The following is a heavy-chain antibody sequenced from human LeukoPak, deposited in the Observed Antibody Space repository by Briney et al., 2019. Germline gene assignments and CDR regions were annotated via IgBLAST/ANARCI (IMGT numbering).Heavy chain of an antibody. CDR3: AMDSSWLPLKFDY. J-gene: IGHJ4*02. D-gene: IGHD5-24*01. V-gene: IGHV3-30*04. CDR1: GFIFSDYA. CDR2: ISYDGRDK. Sequence: GRSLRLSCAASGFIFSDYAMEWVRQAPGKGLEWVAAISYDGRDKYYADAVKGRFTISRDSSKNTLYLQMNSLRAEDTAVYYCAMDSSWLPLKFDYWGQGTLVTVST.